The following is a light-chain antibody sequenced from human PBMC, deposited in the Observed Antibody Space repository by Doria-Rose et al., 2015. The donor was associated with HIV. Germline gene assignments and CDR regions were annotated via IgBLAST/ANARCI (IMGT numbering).Light chain of an antibody. J-gene: IGKJ3*01. Sequence: DIRVTQSPESLGMSLGERATLNCKSNQSLLYTSKNYLAWYQQKQGQPHKLLIYWASTRQSWIPARFSGSGSGTDFTLTISSLEAEDVAVDYCQQYYGTPSFGPGTTVDIK. CDR1: QSLLYTSKNY. CDR2: WAS. CDR3: QQYYGTPS. V-gene: IGKV4-1*01.